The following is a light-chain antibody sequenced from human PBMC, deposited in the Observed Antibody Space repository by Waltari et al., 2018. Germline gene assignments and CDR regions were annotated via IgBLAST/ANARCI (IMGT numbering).Light chain of an antibody. CDR3: QQRSDWPIT. J-gene: IGKJ5*01. CDR1: QNIDNY. CDR2: DTS. Sequence: EIFLTQSPVTLSFSQGERVTPSCRASQNIDNYLIWYQQKPGQAPRLLIYDTSKRATGIPVRFSGSGSETDFTLTISSLEPEDFAIYYCQQRSDWPITFGQGTRLEI. V-gene: IGKV3-11*01.